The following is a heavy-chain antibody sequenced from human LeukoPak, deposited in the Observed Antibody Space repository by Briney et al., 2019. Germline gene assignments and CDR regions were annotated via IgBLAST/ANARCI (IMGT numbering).Heavy chain of an antibody. CDR2: IYYSGST. CDR1: GGSISSYY. CDR3: ARDRYYDILTGYYYYYMDV. D-gene: IGHD3-9*01. Sequence: SETLSLTCTVSGGSISSYYWSWIRQPPGKGLEWIGYIYYSGSTNYNPSLKSRVTISVDTSKNQFSLKLSSVTAADTAVYYCARDRYYDILTGYYYYYMDVWGKGTTVTISS. J-gene: IGHJ6*03. V-gene: IGHV4-59*12.